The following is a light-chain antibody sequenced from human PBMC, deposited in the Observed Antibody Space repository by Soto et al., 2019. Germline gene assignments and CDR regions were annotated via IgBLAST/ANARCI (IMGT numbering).Light chain of an antibody. CDR1: QDIRNY. J-gene: IGKJ4*01. CDR3: QQVNVYPST. V-gene: IGKV1-33*01. CDR2: DAS. Sequence: VKMTQSPPSLSASVGDRVTITCQASQDIRNYLNWYQHKPGKAPKVLIYDASNLDTGVPSRISGSGSGTDFTFTISSLQPEDVATYYCQQVNVYPSTFGGGTKVDIK.